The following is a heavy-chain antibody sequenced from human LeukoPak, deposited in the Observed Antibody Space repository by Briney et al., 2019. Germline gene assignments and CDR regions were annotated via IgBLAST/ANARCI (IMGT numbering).Heavy chain of an antibody. Sequence: PSETLSLTCTVSGGSISAYYWSWIRQPPGKGLQWTGYIYYSGKTNYNSSLKSRVTISLDTSKNQFSLKLSSVTAADTAVYYCARGVITGNPQYVDYWGQGTLVTVSS. V-gene: IGHV4-59*01. J-gene: IGHJ4*02. CDR3: ARGVITGNPQYVDY. CDR1: GGSISAYY. D-gene: IGHD1-20*01. CDR2: IYYSGKT.